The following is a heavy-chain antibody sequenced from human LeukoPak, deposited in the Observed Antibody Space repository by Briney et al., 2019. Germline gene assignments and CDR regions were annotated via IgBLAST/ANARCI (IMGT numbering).Heavy chain of an antibody. CDR2: IYTSGST. D-gene: IGHD3-10*01. J-gene: IGHJ4*02. CDR1: GGSISSGSYY. Sequence: PSETLSRTCTVSGGSISSGSYYWSWIRQPAGKGLEWIGRIYTSGSTNYNPSLKSRVTISVDTSKNQFSLKLCSVTAADTAVYYCARTYGSGLHFDYWGQGTLVTVSS. V-gene: IGHV4-61*02. CDR3: ARTYGSGLHFDY.